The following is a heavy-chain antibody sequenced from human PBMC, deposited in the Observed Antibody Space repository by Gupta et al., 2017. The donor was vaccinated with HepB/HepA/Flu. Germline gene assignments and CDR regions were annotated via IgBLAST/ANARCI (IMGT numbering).Heavy chain of an antibody. D-gene: IGHD5-12*01. CDR3: ATVRGWLRSSSDSYLDQ. Sequence: QVQLVESGGGVVRPGRSLSLSCEAPGYTFNNFGMDWVRQTPGKGLEWVALISYVGNQDDYADSVRGRFTISRDNSKNTLYLQMNSLRPDATTLYYCATVRGWLRSSSDSYLDQWGQGALVTVSS. V-gene: IGHV3-30*03. J-gene: IGHJ4*02. CDR2: ISYVGNQD. CDR1: GYTFNNFG.